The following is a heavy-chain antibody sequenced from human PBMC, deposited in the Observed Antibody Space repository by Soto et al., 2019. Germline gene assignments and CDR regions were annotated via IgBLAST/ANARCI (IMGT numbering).Heavy chain of an antibody. CDR1: GFTFSSYG. V-gene: IGHV3-30*18. J-gene: IGHJ5*02. CDR2: ISYDGSNK. CDR3: AKDNQGYDFWSGFWFDP. Sequence: GSLRLSCAASGFTFSSYGMHWVRQAPGKGLEWVAVISYDGSNKYYADSVKGRFTISRDNSKNTLYLQMNSLRAEDTAVYYCAKDNQGYDFWSGFWFDPWGQGTLVTVSS. D-gene: IGHD3-3*01.